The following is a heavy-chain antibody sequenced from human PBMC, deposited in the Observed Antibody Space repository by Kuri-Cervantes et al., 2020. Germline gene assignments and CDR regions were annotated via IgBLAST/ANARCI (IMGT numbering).Heavy chain of an antibody. CDR3: ARSGQQLVGGEMSIFAH. CDR2: IYYSGST. J-gene: IGHJ4*02. V-gene: IGHV4-38-2*01. Sequence: SQTLSLTCAASGFTFSSHSMNWVRQAPGKGLEWIGSIYYSGSTYYNPSLKSRVTISIDTSKTQFSLKLSSVTAADTAVYYCARSGQQLVGGEMSIFAHWGQGTLVTVSS. D-gene: IGHD6-13*01. CDR1: GFTFSSHS.